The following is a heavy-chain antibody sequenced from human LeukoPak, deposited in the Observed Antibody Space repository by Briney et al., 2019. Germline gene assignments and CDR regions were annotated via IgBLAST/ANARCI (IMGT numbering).Heavy chain of an antibody. CDR1: GGSISSYY. CDR3: ARYGYNSVRGAFDI. D-gene: IGHD5-24*01. CDR2: IYYSGST. J-gene: IGHJ3*02. Sequence: SETLSLTCTVSGGSISSYYWSWIRQPPGKGLEWIGYIYYSGSTNYNPSLKSRVTISVDTSKNQFSLKLSSVTAADTAVYYCARYGYNSVRGAFDIWGQGTMVTVSS. V-gene: IGHV4-59*08.